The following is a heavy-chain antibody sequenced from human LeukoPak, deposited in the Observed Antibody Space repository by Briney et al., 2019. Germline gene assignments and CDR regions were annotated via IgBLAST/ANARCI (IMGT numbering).Heavy chain of an antibody. CDR2: IYHTGST. J-gene: IGHJ4*02. CDR3: ARDKDDSVWGTYRW. Sequence: PSETLSLTCAVSGYSISSGYYWGWVRQAPGKGLEWIGSIYHTGSTDYNPSLKSRLTISVGMSKNQFSLNLRSVTAADTAVYYCARDKDDSVWGTYRWWGQGMLVTVSS. CDR1: GYSISSGYY. D-gene: IGHD3-16*02. V-gene: IGHV4-38-2*01.